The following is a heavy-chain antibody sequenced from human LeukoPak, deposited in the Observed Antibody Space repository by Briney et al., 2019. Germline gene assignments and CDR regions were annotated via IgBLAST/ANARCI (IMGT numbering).Heavy chain of an antibody. V-gene: IGHV1-69*05. J-gene: IGHJ4*02. D-gene: IGHD3-22*01. Sequence: SVKVSCRASGGTFSSYAISWVRQAPGQGLEWMGRIIPIFGTANYVQKFQGRVTITTDESTSTAYMELSSLRSEDTAVYYCARGDYYDSSGYLPSDYWGQGTLVTVSS. CDR1: GGTFSSYA. CDR2: IIPIFGTA. CDR3: ARGDYYDSSGYLPSDY.